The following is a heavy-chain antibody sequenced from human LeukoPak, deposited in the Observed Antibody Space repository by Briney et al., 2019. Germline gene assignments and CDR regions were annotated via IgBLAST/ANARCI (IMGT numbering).Heavy chain of an antibody. CDR3: TRVFPSYYYGSGSFDY. D-gene: IGHD3-10*01. CDR2: IRSKAYGGTT. Sequence: GRSLRLSCTASGFTFGDYAMSWVRQAPGKGLEWVGFIRSKAYGGTTEYAASVKGRFTISRDDSKSIAYLQMNSLKTEDTAVYYCTRVFPSYYYGSGSFDYWGQGTLVTVSS. CDR1: GFTFGDYA. J-gene: IGHJ4*02. V-gene: IGHV3-49*04.